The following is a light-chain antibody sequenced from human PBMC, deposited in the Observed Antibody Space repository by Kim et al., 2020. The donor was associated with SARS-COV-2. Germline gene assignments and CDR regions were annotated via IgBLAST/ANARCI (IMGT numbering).Light chain of an antibody. CDR1: NSNIGAGYD. CDR2: GNT. Sequence: QSVLTQPPSVSGAPGQRVTISCTGTNSNIGAGYDVHWYQQVPGIAPKLLIYGNTNRPSGVPDRLSGSKSGTSASLAITGLQDEDEADYYCQSYDSSLRGSVFGGGTQLTVL. CDR3: QSYDSSLRGSV. J-gene: IGLJ3*02. V-gene: IGLV1-40*01.